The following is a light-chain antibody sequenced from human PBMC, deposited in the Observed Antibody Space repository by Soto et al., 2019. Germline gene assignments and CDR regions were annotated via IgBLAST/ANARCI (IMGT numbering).Light chain of an antibody. CDR1: QGIRND. CDR2: AAS. J-gene: IGKJ1*01. CDR3: QHYNSYSEA. Sequence: AIHVTQSPSSLSSSVGDIVTITFLASQGIRNDLSWYQQKPGKSPKLLIYAASSLQSGVPSRFSVIGSGTEFTLTISSLQPDDFATYYCQHYNSYSEAFGQGTKVDI. V-gene: IGKV1-6*02.